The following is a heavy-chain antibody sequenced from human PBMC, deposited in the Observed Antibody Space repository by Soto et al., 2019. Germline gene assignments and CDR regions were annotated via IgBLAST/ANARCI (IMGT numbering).Heavy chain of an antibody. V-gene: IGHV4-59*08. D-gene: IGHD3-9*01. CDR3: ARQRYFDY. CDR2: IYNSENT. Sequence: SETLSLTCTVSGGSISSYYWSWIRQTPGKGLEWIGYIYNSENTNYNPSLESRVTISVDTSKNQFSLKLTSVTAADTAVYYCARQRYFDYWGQGTLATVSS. CDR1: GGSISSYY. J-gene: IGHJ4*02.